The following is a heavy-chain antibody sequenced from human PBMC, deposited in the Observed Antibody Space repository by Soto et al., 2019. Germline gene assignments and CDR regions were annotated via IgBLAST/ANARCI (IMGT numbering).Heavy chain of an antibody. CDR2: FDPEDGET. V-gene: IGHV1-24*01. J-gene: IGHJ4*02. CDR3: ATLGSSWYGGFVDY. Sequence: GASVKVSCKVSGYTLTELPMHWVRQAPGKGLEWMGGFDPEDGETIYAQKFQGRVTMTEDTSTDTAYMELSSLRSEDTAVYYCATLGSSWYGGFVDYWGQGTLVTVSS. D-gene: IGHD6-13*01. CDR1: GYTLTELP.